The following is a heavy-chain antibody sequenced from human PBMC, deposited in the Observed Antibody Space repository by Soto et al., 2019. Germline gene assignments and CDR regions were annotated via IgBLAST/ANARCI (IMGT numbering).Heavy chain of an antibody. V-gene: IGHV4-59*08. Sequence: SETLSLTCTVSGGSISSYYWSWIRQPPGKGLEWIGYIYYSGSTNYNPSLKSRVTISVDTSKNQFSLKLNSVTAADTAVYYCAKVYDFWSGYYYPFDYWGQGTLVTVSS. CDR2: IYYSGST. J-gene: IGHJ4*02. CDR1: GGSISSYY. CDR3: AKVYDFWSGYYYPFDY. D-gene: IGHD3-3*01.